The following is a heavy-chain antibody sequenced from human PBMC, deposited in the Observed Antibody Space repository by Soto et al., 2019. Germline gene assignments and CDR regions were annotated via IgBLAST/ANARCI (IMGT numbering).Heavy chain of an antibody. Sequence: KPSETLSLTCTVSGGSISSYYWSWVRQPAGKGLEWIGRIYTSGSTNYNPSLKSRVTMSVDTSKNQFSLKLSSVTAADTAVYYCARTPYQQERLGWFDPWGQGTLVTVSS. CDR1: GGSISSYY. V-gene: IGHV4-4*07. D-gene: IGHD3-16*01. CDR3: ARTPYQQERLGWFDP. J-gene: IGHJ5*02. CDR2: IYTSGST.